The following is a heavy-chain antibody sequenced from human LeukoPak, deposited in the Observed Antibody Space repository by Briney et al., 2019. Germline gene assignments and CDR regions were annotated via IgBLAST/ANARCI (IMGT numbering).Heavy chain of an antibody. CDR2: ISYDGSNK. V-gene: IGHV3-30*04. J-gene: IGHJ6*03. Sequence: GGSLRLSCAASGFTFSSYAMHWVRQAPGKGLEGVAVISYDGSNKYYADSVKGRFTISRDNSKNTLYLQMNSLRAEDTAVYYCARGGYSGYDYSPLYYYYMDVWGKGTTVTVSS. CDR1: GFTFSSYA. CDR3: ARGGYSGYDYSPLYYYYMDV. D-gene: IGHD5-12*01.